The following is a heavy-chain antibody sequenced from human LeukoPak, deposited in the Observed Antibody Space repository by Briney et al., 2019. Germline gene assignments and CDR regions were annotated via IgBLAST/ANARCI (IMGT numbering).Heavy chain of an antibody. V-gene: IGHV3-23*01. J-gene: IGHJ6*02. CDR2: ISGSGGST. Sequence: PGGSLRLSCAASGFTFSSYAMHWVRQAPGKGLEWVSAISGSGGSTYYADSVKGRFTISRDNSKNTLYLQMNSLRAEDTAVYYCAKDELDYGGNEMNYYYYGMDVWGQGTTVTVSS. CDR3: AKDELDYGGNEMNYYYYGMDV. D-gene: IGHD4-23*01. CDR1: GFTFSSYA.